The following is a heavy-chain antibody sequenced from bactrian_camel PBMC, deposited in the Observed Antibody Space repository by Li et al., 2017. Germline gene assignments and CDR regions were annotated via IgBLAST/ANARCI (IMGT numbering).Heavy chain of an antibody. Sequence: QLVESGGGSVQTGGSLRLSCKPSFFILDDFEMVWYRQTPGNECELVASITGDGSTYYTDAVKGRFTISHDAAKNSIDLQMNSLTSADTAMYYCAAGPALNEYTYWGQGTQVTVS. CDR3: AAGPALNEYTY. V-gene: IGHV3S53*01. CDR1: FFILDDFE. CDR2: ITGDGST. J-gene: IGHJ4*01.